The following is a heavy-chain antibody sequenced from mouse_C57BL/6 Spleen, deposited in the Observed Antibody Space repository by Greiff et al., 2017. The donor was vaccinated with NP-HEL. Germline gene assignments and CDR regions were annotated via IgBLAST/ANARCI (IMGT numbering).Heavy chain of an antibody. V-gene: IGHV1-69*01. D-gene: IGHD2-1*01. J-gene: IGHJ2*01. CDR1: GYTFTSYW. CDR3: ARYYGNYVFDY. Sequence: QVQLKQPGAELVMPGASVKLSCKASGYTFTSYWMHWVKQRPGQGLEWIGEIDPSDSYTNYNQKFKGKSTLTVDKSSSTAYMQLSSLTSEDSAVYYCARYYGNYVFDYWGQGTTLTVSS. CDR2: IDPSDSYT.